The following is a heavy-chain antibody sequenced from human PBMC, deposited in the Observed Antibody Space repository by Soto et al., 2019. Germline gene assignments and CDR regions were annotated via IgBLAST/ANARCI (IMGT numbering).Heavy chain of an antibody. CDR3: ARGVPTFRGWYNAASHNWFDP. CDR2: INHSGST. Sequence: QVQLQQWGAGLLKPSETLSLTCAVYGGAFSGYYWSWIRQPPGKGLEWIGEINHSGSTNYNPSLKSRVTIAVDTSKNQFSLKLSSVTAADTAVYYCARGVPTFRGWYNAASHNWFDPWGQGTLVTVSS. V-gene: IGHV4-34*01. CDR1: GGAFSGYY. J-gene: IGHJ5*02. D-gene: IGHD6-19*01.